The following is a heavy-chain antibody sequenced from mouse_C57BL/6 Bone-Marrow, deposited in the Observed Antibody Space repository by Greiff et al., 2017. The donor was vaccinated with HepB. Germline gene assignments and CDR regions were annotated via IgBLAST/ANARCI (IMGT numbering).Heavy chain of an antibody. Sequence: EVKLMESGGGLVQPGGSLKLSCAASGFTFRDYGMHWVRQAPEKGLEWVAYISSGSSTIYYADTVKGRFTISRDNAKNTLFLQMTSLRSEDTAMYYCARGINGLDYWGQGTTLTVSS. CDR2: ISSGSSTI. CDR3: ARGINGLDY. V-gene: IGHV5-17*01. CDR1: GFTFRDYG. J-gene: IGHJ2*01.